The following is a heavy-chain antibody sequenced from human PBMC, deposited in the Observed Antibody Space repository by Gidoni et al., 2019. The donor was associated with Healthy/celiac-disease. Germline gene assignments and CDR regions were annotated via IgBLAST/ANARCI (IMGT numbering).Heavy chain of an antibody. CDR3: ARDGWELPIL. J-gene: IGHJ4*02. CDR2: IYTSGST. CDR1: GGSISSGSYY. Sequence: QVQLQESGPGLVKPSQTLSLTCTVSGGSISSGSYYWSWIRQPAGKGLEWIGRIYTSGSTNYNPSLKSRVTISVDTSKNQFSLKLSSVTAADTAVYYCARDGWELPILWGQGTLVTVSS. V-gene: IGHV4-61*02. D-gene: IGHD1-26*01.